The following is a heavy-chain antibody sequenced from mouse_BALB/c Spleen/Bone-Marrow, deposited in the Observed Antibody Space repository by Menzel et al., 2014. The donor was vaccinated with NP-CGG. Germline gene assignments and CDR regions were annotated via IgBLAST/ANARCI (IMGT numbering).Heavy chain of an antibody. J-gene: IGHJ3*01. Sequence: DVKLVESGGGLVKSGGSLKLSCAASGFTFSNYGMSWVRQTPEKGLEWVATISGGGSYTFYSDSVKGRFTISRDNAKNNLYLQLSSLRSEDTAVYYCARHAYYDQTEVSFIYWGQGTLVTVSA. V-gene: IGHV5-9-2*01. D-gene: IGHD2-4*01. CDR1: GFTFSNYG. CDR3: ARHAYYDQTEVSFIY. CDR2: ISGGGSYT.